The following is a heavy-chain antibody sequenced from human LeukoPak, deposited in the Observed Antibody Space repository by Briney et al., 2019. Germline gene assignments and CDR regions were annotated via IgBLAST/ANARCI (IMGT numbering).Heavy chain of an antibody. Sequence: GGPLRLSCAASGFTFSIYWMHWVRQAPGKGLVWVSHINSDGSYTTYADSVKGRFTISRDNAKNTLYLQMNSLRAEDTAVYYCARDSSYSTAIWGQGTMVTVSS. J-gene: IGHJ3*02. D-gene: IGHD3-22*01. CDR1: GFTFSIYW. CDR2: INSDGSYT. CDR3: ARDSSYSTAI. V-gene: IGHV3-74*01.